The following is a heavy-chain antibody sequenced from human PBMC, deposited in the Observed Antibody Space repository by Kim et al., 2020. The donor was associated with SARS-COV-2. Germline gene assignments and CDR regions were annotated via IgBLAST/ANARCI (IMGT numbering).Heavy chain of an antibody. Sequence: KGRLTISRDKSKNTLYLQMNSLRAEDTAIYYCAKGPLKYDSYWYPNWFDPWGQGALVTVSS. J-gene: IGHJ5*02. V-gene: IGHV3-23*01. CDR3: AKGPLKYDSYWYPNWFDP. D-gene: IGHD1-26*01.